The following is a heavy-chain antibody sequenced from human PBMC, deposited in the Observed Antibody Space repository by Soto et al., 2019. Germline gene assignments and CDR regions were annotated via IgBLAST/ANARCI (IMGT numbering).Heavy chain of an antibody. D-gene: IGHD3-16*01. CDR1: GGSIGSGGYF. CDR3: ARGGANPLD. V-gene: IGHV4-31*03. CDR2: IYYSGST. Sequence: SEALALTCTVSGGSIGSGGYFWIWIRHHPGKGLEWIGYIYYSGSTYYNPSLKSRVTISLDTSKSQFSLKLRSVTAADTAVYYCARGGANPLDWGQGTLVTVSS. J-gene: IGHJ4*02.